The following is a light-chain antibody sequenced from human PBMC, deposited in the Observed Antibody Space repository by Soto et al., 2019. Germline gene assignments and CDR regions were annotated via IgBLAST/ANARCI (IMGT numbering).Light chain of an antibody. V-gene: IGLV2-14*01. Sequence: QSALTQPASVSGSPGQSITISCTGTSSDIGSYNFVSWYQQHPGKAPKLLIHEINNRPSGVSIRFSDSKSGNTAALTISGLQSYDEADYCCSSDTTFSTLSFGGWTKLT. CDR2: EIN. CDR1: SSDIGSYNF. CDR3: SSDTTFSTLS. J-gene: IGLJ2*01.